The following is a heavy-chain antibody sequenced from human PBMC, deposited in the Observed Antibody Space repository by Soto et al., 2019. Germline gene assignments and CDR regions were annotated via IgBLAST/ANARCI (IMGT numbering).Heavy chain of an antibody. D-gene: IGHD5-18*01. Sequence: QITLKESGPTLVKPTQTLTLTCTFSGFSLSTSGVGVGWIRQPPGKALEWLALIYWDDDKRYSPSLKSRLTNSNDTSKNQGDLTMSNTDPVDTATYYCAHRGGYSDGPGWDYWGQGTLVTVSS. V-gene: IGHV2-5*02. CDR1: GFSLSTSGVG. CDR3: AHRGGYSDGPGWDY. CDR2: IYWDDDK. J-gene: IGHJ4*02.